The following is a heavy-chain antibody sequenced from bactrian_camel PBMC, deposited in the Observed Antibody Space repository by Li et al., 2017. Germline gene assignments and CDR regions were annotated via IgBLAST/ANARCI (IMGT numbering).Heavy chain of an antibody. J-gene: IGHJ4*01. CDR3: HVVTLTSYGSCRDNY. CDR1: GLRFDEKA. CDR2: INSGGSMT. Sequence: HVQLVESGGGLAQSGGSLALSCTVTGLRFDEKAMAWFRRAPGKEREGVSCINSGGSMTDYADSVKGRFTMFRDNAKNMLYLQMNSLKTEDTAMYYCHVVTLTSYGSCRDNYWGQGTQVTV. D-gene: IGHD3*01. V-gene: IGHV3S63*01.